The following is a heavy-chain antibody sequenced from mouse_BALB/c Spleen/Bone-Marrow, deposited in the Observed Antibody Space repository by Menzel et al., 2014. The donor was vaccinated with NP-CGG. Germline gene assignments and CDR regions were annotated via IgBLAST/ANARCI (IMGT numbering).Heavy chain of an antibody. CDR1: GFTFSSYA. CDR2: ISSGGSYT. J-gene: IGHJ1*01. CDR3: ARPPYYGSSEWYFDV. Sequence: EVQRVESGGGLVKPGGSLKLSCAASGFTFSSYAMSWVRQTPEKRLEWVATISSGGSYTYYPDSVKGRFTISRDNAKKTLFRQMSSLRSEDTAMYYCARPPYYGSSEWYFDVWGAGTTVTVSS. V-gene: IGHV5-9-3*01. D-gene: IGHD1-1*01.